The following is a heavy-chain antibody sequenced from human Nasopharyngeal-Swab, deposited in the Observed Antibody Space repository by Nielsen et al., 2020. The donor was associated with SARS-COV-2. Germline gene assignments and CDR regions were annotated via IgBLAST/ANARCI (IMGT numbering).Heavy chain of an antibody. V-gene: IGHV4-61*08. Sequence: SGPTLVKPTQTLTLTCTFSGFSLSTSGMCVSWIRQPPGKGLEWIGYVSYSGITNYNPSLNSRVTISADSSKNQFSLELGSVTAADTAVYYCAREEYYYDSSGNYYRAFDNWGQGTLVSVSS. CDR2: VSYSGIT. CDR1: GFSLSTSGMC. J-gene: IGHJ4*02. CDR3: AREEYYYDSSGNYYRAFDN. D-gene: IGHD3-22*01.